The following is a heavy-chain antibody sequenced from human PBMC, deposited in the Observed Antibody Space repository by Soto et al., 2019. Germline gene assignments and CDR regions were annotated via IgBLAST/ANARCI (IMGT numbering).Heavy chain of an antibody. D-gene: IGHD6-13*01. V-gene: IGHV3-21*01. CDR1: GFTFSSYS. CDR2: ISSSSSYI. Sequence: GGSLRLSCAASGFTFSSYSMNWVRQAPGKGLEWVSSISSSSSYIYYADSVKGRFTISRDNAKNSLYLQMNSLRAEDTAVYYCASSQTAYSSSWYSWFDPWGQGTLVTVSS. CDR3: ASSQTAYSSSWYSWFDP. J-gene: IGHJ5*02.